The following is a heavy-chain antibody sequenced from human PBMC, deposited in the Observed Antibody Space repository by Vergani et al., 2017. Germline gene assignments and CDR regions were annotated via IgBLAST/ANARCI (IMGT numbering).Heavy chain of an antibody. CDR3: AKAXGMGITVSATIDS. CDR2: ISHDGSES. CDR1: GFTFSNFG. D-gene: IGHD3-10*02. J-gene: IGHJ4*02. V-gene: IGHV3-30*18. Sequence: QAKLVESGRGVVQPGGSLRLSCAASGFTFSNFGMHWVRQAPGKGLEWVALISHDGSESFYGTSVTGRLTISRDNSKNTLFLQLSSLKAEDTSVYYCAKAXGMGITVSATIDSWGQGTLVLVSS.